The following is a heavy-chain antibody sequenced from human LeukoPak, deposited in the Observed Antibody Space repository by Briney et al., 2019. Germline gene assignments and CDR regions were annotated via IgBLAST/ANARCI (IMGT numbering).Heavy chain of an antibody. CDR3: AKSEYDYVWGSYRSSHNFDY. CDR1: GFTFSSYA. D-gene: IGHD3-16*02. V-gene: IGHV3-30*04. J-gene: IGHJ4*02. Sequence: GGSPRLSCAASGFTFSSYAMHWVRQAPGKGLEWVAVISYDGSNKYYADSVKGRFTISRDNSKNTLYLQMNSLRAEDTAVYYCAKSEYDYVWGSYRSSHNFDYWGQGTLVTVSS. CDR2: ISYDGSNK.